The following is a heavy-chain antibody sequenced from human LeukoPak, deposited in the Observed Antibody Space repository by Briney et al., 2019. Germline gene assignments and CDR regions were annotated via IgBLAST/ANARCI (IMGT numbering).Heavy chain of an antibody. D-gene: IGHD3-22*01. Sequence: GGSLRLSCAASGFTFSRYSMNWVRQAPGKGLEWVSFISSSSSYIYYAESVKGRFTMSRDNAKNSVYLQMNSLRAEDTAVYHCARVRDSSVYLLRPAFDIWGQGTMVTVSS. CDR2: ISSSSSYI. CDR3: ARVRDSSVYLLRPAFDI. J-gene: IGHJ3*02. CDR1: GFTFSRYS. V-gene: IGHV3-21*01.